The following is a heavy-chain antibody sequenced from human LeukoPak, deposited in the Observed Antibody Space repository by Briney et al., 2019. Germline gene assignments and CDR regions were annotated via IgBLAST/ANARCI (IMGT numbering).Heavy chain of an antibody. CDR1: GFAFSSFA. CDR2: INGGGNTT. J-gene: IGHJ6*03. CDR3: TKELHVAVAVADYYYFHMDV. D-gene: IGHD6-19*01. V-gene: IGHV3-23*01. Sequence: GGSLRLSCAASGFAFSSFAMGWVRQSPGKGLQWLSTINGGGNTTFYADSVKGRFTISRDNSKNTLYLHMDGLRPDDTAIYYCTKELHVAVAVADYYYFHMDVWGRGTAVSVSS.